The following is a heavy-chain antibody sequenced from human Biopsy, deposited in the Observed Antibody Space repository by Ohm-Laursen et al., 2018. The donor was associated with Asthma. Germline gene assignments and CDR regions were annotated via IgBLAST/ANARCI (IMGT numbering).Heavy chain of an antibody. D-gene: IGHD4-17*01. CDR3: ATFPYGDYLPLDY. V-gene: IGHV3-53*01. CDR2: IYSGGTS. CDR1: GFTVSRGH. Sequence: SLRLSCAASGFTVSRGHMFWVRQAPGKGLEWVSVIYSGGTSHTADSVKGRFTISRDNSKNTLYLQMNSLRAEDTAVYYCATFPYGDYLPLDYWGQGTLVTVSS. J-gene: IGHJ4*02.